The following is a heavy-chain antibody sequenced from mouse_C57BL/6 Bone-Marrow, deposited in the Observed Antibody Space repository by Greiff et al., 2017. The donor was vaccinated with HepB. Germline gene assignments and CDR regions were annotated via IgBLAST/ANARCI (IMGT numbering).Heavy chain of an antibody. Sequence: DVMLVESGGGLVQPKGSLKLSCAASGFTFNTYAMHWVRQAPRKGLEWVARIRSKSSNYATYYADSVKDRFTISRDDSQSMLYLQMNNLKTEDTAMYYCVREGTSSGPFDYWGQGTTLTVSS. D-gene: IGHD3-2*02. CDR3: VREGTSSGPFDY. CDR1: GFTFNTYA. J-gene: IGHJ2*01. V-gene: IGHV10-3*01. CDR2: IRSKSSNYAT.